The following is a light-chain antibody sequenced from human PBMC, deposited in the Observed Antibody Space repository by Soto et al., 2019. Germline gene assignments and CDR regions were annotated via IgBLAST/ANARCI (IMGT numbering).Light chain of an antibody. CDR2: GIS. V-gene: IGKV3-20*01. CDR3: QQYSSLPHT. Sequence: ENVLTQSPGTLSLSPGERATLSCRASQSVTNSFFAWYQQKPGQAPRLLIYGISSKATGIPDRFSGSGSGTDFTLTISRLEPDDFVVYYCQQYSSLPHTFGQGTKLEVK. CDR1: QSVTNSF. J-gene: IGKJ2*01.